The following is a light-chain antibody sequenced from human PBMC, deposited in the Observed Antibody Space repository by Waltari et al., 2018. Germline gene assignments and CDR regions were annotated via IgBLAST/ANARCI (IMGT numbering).Light chain of an antibody. Sequence: QTVVTQEPSFSVSPGGTVTLTCGLSSDSVSSSYYPSWYQQPPGPPPRTRIYNTNSRSSGVPCRFSGSILGAKAALTITGAQADDESHYYCVLYLGRGTWVFGGGTKLTVL. CDR2: NTN. CDR3: VLYLGRGTWV. CDR1: SDSVSSSYY. V-gene: IGLV8-61*01. J-gene: IGLJ3*02.